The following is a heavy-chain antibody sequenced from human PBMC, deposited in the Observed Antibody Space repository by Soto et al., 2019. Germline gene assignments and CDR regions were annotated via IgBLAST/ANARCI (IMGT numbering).Heavy chain of an antibody. CDR2: IKQDGSEK. Sequence: GGSLRHSCAASGFTFSSYWMSWVRQAPGKGLEWVANIKQDGSEKYYVDSVKGRFTISRDNAKNSLYLQMNSLRAEDTAVYYCARVPYYDFWSGYYPINFDYWGQGTLVTVSS. CDR1: GFTFSSYW. D-gene: IGHD3-3*01. J-gene: IGHJ4*02. CDR3: ARVPYYDFWSGYYPINFDY. V-gene: IGHV3-7*01.